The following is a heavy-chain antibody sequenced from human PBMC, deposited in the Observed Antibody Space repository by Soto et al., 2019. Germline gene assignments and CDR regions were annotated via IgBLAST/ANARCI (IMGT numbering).Heavy chain of an antibody. CDR3: AKGGYYDILTSKLDY. D-gene: IGHD3-9*01. J-gene: IGHJ4*02. CDR1: GFTFDDYA. Sequence: GGSLRLSCAASGFTFDDYAMHWVRQAPGKGLEWVSGISWNSGSIGYADSVKGRFTISRDNAKNSLYLQMNSLRAEDTALYYCAKGGYYDILTSKLDYWGQGTLVTVSS. CDR2: ISWNSGSI. V-gene: IGHV3-9*01.